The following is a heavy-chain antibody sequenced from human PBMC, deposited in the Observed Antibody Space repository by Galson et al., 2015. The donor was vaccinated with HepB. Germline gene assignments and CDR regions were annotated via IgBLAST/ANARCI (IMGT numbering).Heavy chain of an antibody. J-gene: IGHJ4*02. CDR2: ISSSGSTI. D-gene: IGHD6-19*01. CDR3: VRQIAGAGGACFDY. Sequence: SLRLSCAASGFTFSDYYMSWIRQAPGKGLEWVSYISSSGSTIYYTDSVKGRFTVSRDDAKNSLYLQMNSLRADDTAVYYCVRQIAGAGGACFDYWGQGTLVTASP. CDR1: GFTFSDYY. V-gene: IGHV3-11*01.